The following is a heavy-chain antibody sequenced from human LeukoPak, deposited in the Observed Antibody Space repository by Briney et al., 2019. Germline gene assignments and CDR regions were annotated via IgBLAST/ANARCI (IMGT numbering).Heavy chain of an antibody. D-gene: IGHD1-26*01. CDR2: ISAYNGNT. CDR3: ARAGTVGATIGGRGDAFDI. V-gene: IGHV1-18*01. J-gene: IGHJ3*02. CDR1: GYTFTTYG. Sequence: ASVKVSCRASGYTFTTYGISWVRQAPGQGLEWMGWISAYNGNTNYAQILQGRVTMTTDTSTSTAYMELRSLRSDDTAVYYCARAGTVGATIGGRGDAFDIWGQGTMVNVSS.